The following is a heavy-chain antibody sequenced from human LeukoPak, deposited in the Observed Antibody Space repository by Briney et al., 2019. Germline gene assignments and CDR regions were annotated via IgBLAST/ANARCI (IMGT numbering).Heavy chain of an antibody. V-gene: IGHV1-2*02. J-gene: IGHJ5*02. Sequence: WVRQATGQGLEWMGWMNPNSGGTNYAQKFQGRVTMTRDTSISTAYMELSRLRSDDTAVYYCARGEAAAELYNWFDPWGQGTLVTVSS. CDR3: ARGEAAAELYNWFDP. CDR2: MNPNSGGT. D-gene: IGHD6-13*01.